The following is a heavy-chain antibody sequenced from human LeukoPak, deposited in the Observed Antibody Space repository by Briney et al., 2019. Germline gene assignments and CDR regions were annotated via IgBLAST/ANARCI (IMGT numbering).Heavy chain of an antibody. V-gene: IGHV6-1*01. CDR1: GDSVSSKSVA. J-gene: IGHJ3*02. Sequence: SQTLSLTCAISGDSVSSKSVAWNWIRQSPSRGLEWLGRTYYRSNDYAVSVKSRITIDPDTSKNQFSPQLNSVTPEDTAVYYCARGQFSAFDIWGQGTMVIVSS. D-gene: IGHD5-24*01. CDR2: TYYRSN. CDR3: ARGQFSAFDI.